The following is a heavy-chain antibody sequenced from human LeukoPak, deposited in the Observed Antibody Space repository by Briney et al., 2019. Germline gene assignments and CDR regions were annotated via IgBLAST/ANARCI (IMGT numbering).Heavy chain of an antibody. CDR1: GFTFSSYA. D-gene: IGHD3-9*01. CDR2: ISGGGGST. Sequence: GGSLRLSCAASGFTFSSYAMSWVRQAPGQGLEWVSAISGGGGSTYYADSVKGRFTISRDNSKNTLYLQMNSLRAEDTAVYYCAASISTGFVAFDYWGQGTLVTVSS. J-gene: IGHJ4*02. CDR3: AASISTGFVAFDY. V-gene: IGHV3-23*01.